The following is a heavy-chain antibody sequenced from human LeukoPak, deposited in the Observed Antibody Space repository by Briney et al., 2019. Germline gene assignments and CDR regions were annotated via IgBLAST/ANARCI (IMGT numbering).Heavy chain of an antibody. J-gene: IGHJ4*02. V-gene: IGHV3-73*01. CDR1: GFTFSGSA. CDR3: ARDGGYCSGGSCY. D-gene: IGHD2-15*01. CDR2: IRSKANSYAT. Sequence: PGGSLRLSCAASGFTFSGSAMHWVRQASGKGLEWVGRIRSKANSYATAYAASVKGRFTISRDDSKNTAYLQMNSLRAEDTAVYYCARDGGYCSGGSCYWGQGTLVTVSS.